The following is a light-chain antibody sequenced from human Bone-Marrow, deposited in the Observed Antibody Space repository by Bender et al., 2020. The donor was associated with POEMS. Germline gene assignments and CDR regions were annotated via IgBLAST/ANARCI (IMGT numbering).Light chain of an antibody. CDR2: SSH. Sequence: QSVLTQPPSASGTPGQRVTISCSGSRSNVATNSVYWYQHLPGTAPKLLIYSSHRRPSEVPDRFSGSRSGTSASLAISGLQSEDEADYYCAVWDDSLNGWVFGGGTKLTVL. V-gene: IGLV1-44*01. CDR1: RSNVATNS. CDR3: AVWDDSLNGWV. J-gene: IGLJ3*02.